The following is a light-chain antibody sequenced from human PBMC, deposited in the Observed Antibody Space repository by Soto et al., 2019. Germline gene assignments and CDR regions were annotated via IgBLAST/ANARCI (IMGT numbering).Light chain of an antibody. J-gene: IGKJ1*01. CDR2: DES. V-gene: IGKV1-5*01. CDR3: QQYNSYWR. CDR1: QSISSW. Sequence: THSPFILAVHVVVIGPITCRASQSISSWLAWYQQKPGKVPKLLIYDESSLESGVPSRFSGSGSGTEFTLTIRSLQPDDFATYYCQQYNSYWRLGQGTKVDIK.